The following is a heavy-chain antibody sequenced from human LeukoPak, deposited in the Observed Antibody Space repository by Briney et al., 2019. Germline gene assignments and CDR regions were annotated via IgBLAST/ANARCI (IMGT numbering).Heavy chain of an antibody. CDR1: GGSFSGYY. CDR3: ARGPGYYYGSGSYFSS. V-gene: IGHV4-34*01. Sequence: PSETLSLTCAVYGGSFSGYYWSWIRQPPGKGLEWIGEINHSGSTNYNPSLMSRVTISGDTSKNQFSLKLSSVTAADTAVYYCARGPGYYYGSGSYFSSWGQGTLVTVSS. J-gene: IGHJ5*02. D-gene: IGHD3-10*01. CDR2: INHSGST.